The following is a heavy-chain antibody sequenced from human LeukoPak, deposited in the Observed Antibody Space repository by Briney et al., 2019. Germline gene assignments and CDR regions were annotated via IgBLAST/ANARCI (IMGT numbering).Heavy chain of an antibody. D-gene: IGHD3-16*02. CDR2: ISYDGSNK. J-gene: IGHJ4*02. V-gene: IGHV3-30*14. Sequence: PGRSLRLSCAASGFTFSSYAMHWVRQAPGKGLEWVAVISYDGSNKYYADSVKGRFTISRDNSKNTLYLQMGSLRAEDMAVYYCARDSGYVWGSYRRTGFYYFDYWGQGTLVTVSS. CDR1: GFTFSSYA. CDR3: ARDSGYVWGSYRRTGFYYFDY.